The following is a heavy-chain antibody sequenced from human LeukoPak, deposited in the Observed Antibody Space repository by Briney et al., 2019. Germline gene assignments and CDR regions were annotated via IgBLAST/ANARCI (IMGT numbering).Heavy chain of an antibody. CDR1: GFTFSSYA. J-gene: IGHJ4*02. CDR2: ISGSGGST. D-gene: IGHD3-3*01. CDR3: AKDRTIFGVVTNFDY. V-gene: IGHV3-23*01. Sequence: PGGSLRLSCAASGFTFSSYAMSWVRQAPGEGLEWVSAISGSGGSTYYADSVKGRFTISRDNSKNTLYLQMNSLRAEDTAVYYCAKDRTIFGVVTNFDYWGQGTLVTVSS.